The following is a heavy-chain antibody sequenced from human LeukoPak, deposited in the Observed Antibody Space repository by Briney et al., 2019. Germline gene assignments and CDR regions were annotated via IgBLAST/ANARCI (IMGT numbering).Heavy chain of an antibody. CDR3: ARAYYYDSGGYYYQRRWDFDY. D-gene: IGHD3-22*01. V-gene: IGHV1-2*02. CDR1: GYTFTGYY. Sequence: ASVKVSCKASGYTFTGYYMRWVRQAPGQGLEWMGWINPNSGGTNYAQKFQGRVTMTRDTSISTAYMELSRLRSDDTAVYYCARAYYYDSGGYYYQRRWDFDYWGQGTLVTVSS. J-gene: IGHJ4*02. CDR2: INPNSGGT.